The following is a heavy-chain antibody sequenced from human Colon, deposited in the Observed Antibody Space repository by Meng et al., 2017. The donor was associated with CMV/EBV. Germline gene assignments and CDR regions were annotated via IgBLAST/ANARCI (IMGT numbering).Heavy chain of an antibody. CDR2: ISSSGSTI. CDR3: ARAGRAAAAGTRLVDY. V-gene: IGHV3-48*03. CDR1: GFTFSSYE. Sequence: GESLKISCAASGFTFSSYEMNWVRQAPGKGLEWVSYISSSGSTIYYADSVKGRFTISRDNAKNSLYLQMNSLRDEDTAVYYCARAGRAAAAGTRLVDYWGQGTLVTVSS. J-gene: IGHJ4*02. D-gene: IGHD6-13*01.